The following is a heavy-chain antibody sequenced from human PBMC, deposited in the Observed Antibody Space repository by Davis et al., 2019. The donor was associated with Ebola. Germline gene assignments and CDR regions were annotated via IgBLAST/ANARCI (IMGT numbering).Heavy chain of an antibody. D-gene: IGHD1-26*01. Sequence: ASVKVSCKASGYTFDRYGITWVRQAPGQGLEWMGWISVYNGNTNYAQKLQGRVTMTTDTSTTTAYMELRSLRSDDTAVYYCARAWELVGSDYWGQGTLVTVSS. V-gene: IGHV1-18*01. CDR3: ARAWELVGSDY. J-gene: IGHJ4*02. CDR1: GYTFDRYG. CDR2: ISVYNGNT.